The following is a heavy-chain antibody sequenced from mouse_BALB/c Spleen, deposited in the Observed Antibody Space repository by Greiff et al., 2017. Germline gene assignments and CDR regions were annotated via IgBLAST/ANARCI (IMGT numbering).Heavy chain of an antibody. D-gene: IGHD1-1*01. CDR2: INPSNGRT. CDR1: GYTFTSYW. J-gene: IGHJ4*01. CDR3: ARSGYGSSYGYAMDY. Sequence: QVQLQQPGAELVKPGASVKLSCKASGYTFTSYWMHWVKQRPGQGLEWIGEINPSNGRTNYNEKFKSKATLTVDKSSSTAYMQLSSLTSEDSAVYYCARSGYGSSYGYAMDYWGQGTSVTVSS. V-gene: IGHV1S81*02.